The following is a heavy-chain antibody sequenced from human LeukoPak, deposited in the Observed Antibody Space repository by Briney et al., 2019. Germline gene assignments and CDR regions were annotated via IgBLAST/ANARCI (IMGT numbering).Heavy chain of an antibody. CDR2: IKQDGSEK. CDR3: ASLDY. V-gene: IGHV3-7*01. Sequence: SGGSLRLSCAASGFTFSSSWINWVRQAPGKGLEWVANIKQDGSEKYYVDSVKGRFTISRDNAKNSLYLQMNTLRAEDTAVYYCASLDYWGQGTLVTVSS. CDR1: GFTFSSSW. J-gene: IGHJ4*02.